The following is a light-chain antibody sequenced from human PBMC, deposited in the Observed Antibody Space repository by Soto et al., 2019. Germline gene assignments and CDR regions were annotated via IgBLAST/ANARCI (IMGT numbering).Light chain of an antibody. J-gene: IGLJ1*01. CDR1: SSDVGYTF. CDR2: DVA. V-gene: IGLV2-14*03. CDR3: SAYTSSTTLLV. Sequence: SALTQPASLSGSPGQSITVSCTATSSDVGYTFVSWYQHHPGKAPKLLIYDVANRPSGVSTRFSGSRSGDTASLTISGLQAEDEADYFCSAYTSSTTLLVFGTGTKVTVL.